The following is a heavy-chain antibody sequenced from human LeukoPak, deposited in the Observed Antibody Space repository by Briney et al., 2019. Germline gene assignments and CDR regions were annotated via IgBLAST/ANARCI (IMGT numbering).Heavy chain of an antibody. CDR1: GFTFSSFA. CDR3: AKDEYSSGWCDAFDI. D-gene: IGHD6-19*01. V-gene: IGHV3-33*06. Sequence: PGGSLRLSCAASGFTFSSFAMHWVRQAPGKGLEWVAIIWYDGSNKYYADSVKGRFTISRDNSKNTLYLQMNSLRAEDTAVYYCAKDEYSSGWCDAFDIWGQGTMVTVSS. J-gene: IGHJ3*02. CDR2: IWYDGSNK.